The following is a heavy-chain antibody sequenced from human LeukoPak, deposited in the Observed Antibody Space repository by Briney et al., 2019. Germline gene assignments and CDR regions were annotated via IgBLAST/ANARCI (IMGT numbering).Heavy chain of an antibody. CDR1: GFIFSSHW. V-gene: IGHV3-7*01. Sequence: GGSLRLSCAASGFIFSSHWMSWVRQAPGKGLEWVANMKYDGSEIYYVDSVKGRFTISRDNAMNSLFLQMNSLRAEDTAVYYCARRGGYSLFDYWGQGTLVTVSS. J-gene: IGHJ4*02. CDR2: MKYDGSEI. D-gene: IGHD2-21*01. CDR3: ARRGGYSLFDY.